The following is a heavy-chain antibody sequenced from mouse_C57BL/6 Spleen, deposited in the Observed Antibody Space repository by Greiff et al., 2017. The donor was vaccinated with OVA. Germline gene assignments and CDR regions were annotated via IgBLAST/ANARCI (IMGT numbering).Heavy chain of an antibody. V-gene: IGHV1-52*01. CDR3: ARSTVVDGGCFDY. Sequence: VQLQQPGAELVRPGSSVKLSCKASGYTFTSYWMHWVKQRPIQGLEWIGNIDPSDSETHYNQKFKDKATLTVDKSSSTAYLQLSSLTSEDSAVYYCARSTVVDGGCFDYWGQGTTLTVSS. J-gene: IGHJ2*01. CDR1: GYTFTSYW. CDR2: IDPSDSET. D-gene: IGHD1-1*01.